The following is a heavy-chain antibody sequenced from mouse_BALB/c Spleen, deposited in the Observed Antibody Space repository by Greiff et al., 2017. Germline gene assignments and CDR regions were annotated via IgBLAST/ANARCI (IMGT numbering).Heavy chain of an antibody. CDR3: ARRDYDSLYAMDY. CDR1: GYSFTGYF. D-gene: IGHD1-1*01. CDR2: INPYNGDT. V-gene: IGHV1-20*02. Sequence: EVQLQQSGPELVKPGASVKISCKASGYSFTGYFMNWVMQSHGKSLEWIGRINPYNGDTFYNQKFKGKATLTVDKSSSTAHMELRSLASEDSAVYYCARRDYDSLYAMDYWGQGTSVTVSS. J-gene: IGHJ4*01.